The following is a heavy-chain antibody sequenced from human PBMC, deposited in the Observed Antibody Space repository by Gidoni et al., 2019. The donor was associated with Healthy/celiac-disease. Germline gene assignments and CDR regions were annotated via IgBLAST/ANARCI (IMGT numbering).Heavy chain of an antibody. J-gene: IGHJ4*02. CDR1: GFTFSSYA. V-gene: IGHV3-30*01. CDR3: ARETFTVDTGTFDY. Sequence: QVQLVESGGGVVQPGRSLRLSCAASGFTFSSYAMHWVRQAPGKGLEWVAVISYDGSNKYYADSVKGRFTISRDNSKNTLYLQMNSLRAEDTAVYYCARETFTVDTGTFDYWGQGTLVTVSS. D-gene: IGHD5-18*01. CDR2: ISYDGSNK.